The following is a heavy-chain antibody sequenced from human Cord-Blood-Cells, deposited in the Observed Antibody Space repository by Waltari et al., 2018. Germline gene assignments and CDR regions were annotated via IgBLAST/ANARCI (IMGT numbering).Heavy chain of an antibody. J-gene: IGHJ4*02. V-gene: IGHV4-34*01. CDR3: ARGPDFWSGYYPFDY. CDR2: INHRGST. CDR1: GGSSSGYY. D-gene: IGHD3-3*01. Sequence: QVQLQQWGAGLLKPSETLSLTCAVYGGSSSGYYWSWIRQPPGKGLEWIGEINHRGSTNYNPSLKSRVTISVDTSKNQFSLKLSSVTAADTAVYYCARGPDFWSGYYPFDYWGQGTLVTVSS.